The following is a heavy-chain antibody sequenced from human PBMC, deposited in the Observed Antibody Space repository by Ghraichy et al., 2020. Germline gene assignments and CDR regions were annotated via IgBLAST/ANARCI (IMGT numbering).Heavy chain of an antibody. J-gene: IGHJ4*02. CDR1: GFTFSSYA. CDR2: ITGNADST. Sequence: GGSLRLSCAASGFTFSSYAMNWVRQAPGKGLEWVSIITGNADSTYYRGSVKGRFTISRDNSRNTVSLEMNSLRAEDTAIYYCAKSGIRWYCDSWGQGVLVTVSS. CDR3: AKSGIRWYCDS. V-gene: IGHV3-23*01. D-gene: IGHD3-3*01.